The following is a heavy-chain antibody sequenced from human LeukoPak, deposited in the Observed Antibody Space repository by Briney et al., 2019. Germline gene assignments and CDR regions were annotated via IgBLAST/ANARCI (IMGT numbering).Heavy chain of an antibody. CDR3: AESGQYNWFDP. Sequence: SAKVSCKASGGTFSSYAISWVRQAPGQGLEWMGRIIPIFGTANYAQKFQGRVTITTDESTSTAYMELSSLRSEDTAVYYCAESGQYNWFDPWGQGTLVTVSS. J-gene: IGHJ5*02. D-gene: IGHD3-3*01. CDR2: IIPIFGTA. V-gene: IGHV1-69*05. CDR1: GGTFSSYA.